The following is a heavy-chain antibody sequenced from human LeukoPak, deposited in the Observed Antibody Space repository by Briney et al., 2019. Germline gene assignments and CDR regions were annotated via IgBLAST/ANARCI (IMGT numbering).Heavy chain of an antibody. CDR2: INHSGST. V-gene: IGHV4-34*01. CDR3: ARRLGYYDSSGYYYSFDY. CDR1: GGSFSGYY. Sequence: SGTLSLTCAVYGGSFSGYYWSWIRQPPGKGLEWIGEINHSGSTNYNPSLKSRVTISVDTSKNQFSLKLSSVTAADTAVYYCARRLGYYDSSGYYYSFDYWGQGTLVTVSS. J-gene: IGHJ4*02. D-gene: IGHD3-22*01.